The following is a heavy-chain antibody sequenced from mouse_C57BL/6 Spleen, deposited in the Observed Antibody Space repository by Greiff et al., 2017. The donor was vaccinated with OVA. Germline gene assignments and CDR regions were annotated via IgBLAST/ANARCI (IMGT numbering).Heavy chain of an antibody. J-gene: IGHJ2*01. CDR3: ARDRRVITTRYFDY. Sequence: EVKLVESGGGLVKPGGSLKLSCAASGFTFSSYAMSWVRQTPEKRLEWVATISDGGSYTYYPDNVKGRFTISRDNAKNNLYLQMSHLKSEDTAMYYCARDRRVITTRYFDYWGQGTTLTVSS. D-gene: IGHD1-1*01. CDR2: ISDGGSYT. CDR1: GFTFSSYA. V-gene: IGHV5-4*01.